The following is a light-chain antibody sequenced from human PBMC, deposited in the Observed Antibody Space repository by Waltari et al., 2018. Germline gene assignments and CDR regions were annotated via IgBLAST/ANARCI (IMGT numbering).Light chain of an antibody. CDR1: SGISVGNYR. J-gene: IGLJ7*01. CDR3: MIWDNNVGL. Sequence: QAVLTQPTSLSASPGASARLTCTLHSGISVGNYRVIWYRPKPGSTPQYLLNFHTDSDKEHGYGVPSRFSGSKDASANAGILLISGVQSQDEADYYCMIWDNNVGLFGKGTRLTVL. CDR2: FHTDSDK. V-gene: IGLV5-45*01.